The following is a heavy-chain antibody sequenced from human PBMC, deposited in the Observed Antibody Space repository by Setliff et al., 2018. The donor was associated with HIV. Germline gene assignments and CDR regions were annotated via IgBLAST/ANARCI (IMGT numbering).Heavy chain of an antibody. Sequence: SETLSLTCAVYGGSFSGYYWSWVRQPPGKGLEWIGEINHSGSTNSNPSLKSRVTISVDTSKNQFSLKLSSVTAADTAVYYCARRDGYSYGFYFDYWGQGTLVTVSS. J-gene: IGHJ4*02. D-gene: IGHD5-18*01. CDR1: GGSFSGYY. CDR2: INHSGST. V-gene: IGHV4-34*01. CDR3: ARRDGYSYGFYFDY.